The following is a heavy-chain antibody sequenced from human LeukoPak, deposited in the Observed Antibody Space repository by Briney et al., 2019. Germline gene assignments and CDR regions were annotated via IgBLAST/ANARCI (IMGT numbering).Heavy chain of an antibody. CDR1: GYTFTGYY. D-gene: IGHD3-16*02. J-gene: IGHJ4*02. Sequence: ASVKVSCKASGYTFTGYYMHWVRQAPGQGLECMGRINPNSGGTNYAQKFQGRVTMTRDTSISTAYMELSRLRSDDTAVYYCATYDYVWGSYRYPYFDYWGQGTLVTVSS. CDR3: ATYDYVWGSYRYPYFDY. V-gene: IGHV1-2*06. CDR2: INPNSGGT.